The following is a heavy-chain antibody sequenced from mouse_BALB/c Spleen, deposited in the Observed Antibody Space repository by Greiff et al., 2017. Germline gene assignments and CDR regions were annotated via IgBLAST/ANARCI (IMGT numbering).Heavy chain of an antibody. J-gene: IGHJ2*01. Sequence: EVQLQQSGPELVKPGASVKMSCKASGYTFTSYVMHWVKQKPGQGLEWIGYINPYNDGTKYNEKFKGKATLTSDKSSSTAYMELSSLTSEDSAVYYCARKGTYYGNYVHFDYWGQGTTLTVSS. CDR2: INPYNDGT. V-gene: IGHV1-14*01. CDR3: ARKGTYYGNYVHFDY. CDR1: GYTFTSYV. D-gene: IGHD2-10*01.